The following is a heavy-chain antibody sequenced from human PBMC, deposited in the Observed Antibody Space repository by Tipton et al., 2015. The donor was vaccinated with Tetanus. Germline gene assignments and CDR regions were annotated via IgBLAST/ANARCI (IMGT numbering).Heavy chain of an antibody. V-gene: IGHV4-30-2*03. J-gene: IGHJ4*02. CDR3: ARHPPPYYYGSGSYLDY. CDR1: GASISSAA. D-gene: IGHD3-10*01. Sequence: LRLSCDVSGASISSAAWTWIRQPSGKGLEWIGSIYYSGSTFYHPSLQSRVTISVDTSKNQFSLRLSSVTAADTAVYFCARHPPPYYYGSGSYLDYWGQGTPVTVSS. CDR2: IYYSGST.